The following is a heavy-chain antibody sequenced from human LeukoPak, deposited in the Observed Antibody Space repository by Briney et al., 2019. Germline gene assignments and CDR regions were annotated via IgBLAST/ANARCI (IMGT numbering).Heavy chain of an antibody. CDR2: IITIFGTA. V-gene: IGHV1-69*05. CDR3: ARDGITISARDAFDI. D-gene: IGHD3-10*01. J-gene: IGHJ3*02. Sequence: EASVKVSCKASGGTFSSYAIGWVRQAPGQGLEWMGGIITIFGTANYAQKFQGRVTITTDESTSTAYMELSSLRSEDTAVYYCARDGITISARDAFDIWGQGTMVTVSS. CDR1: GGTFSSYA.